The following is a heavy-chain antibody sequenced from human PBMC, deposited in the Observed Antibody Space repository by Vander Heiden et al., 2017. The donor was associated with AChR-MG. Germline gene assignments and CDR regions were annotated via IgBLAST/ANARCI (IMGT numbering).Heavy chain of an antibody. CDR1: GFTFSDYF. V-gene: IGHV3-11*01. CDR3: AREYSSGWYYFDY. D-gene: IGHD6-19*01. Sequence: QVQVVESGGGLAKPGGSLRLTCPASGFTFSDYFMTWIRQAPGKGLEWISYIGSSGIYKYYADSVKGRFTVSRDNAKNSLYLQMNSLRVEDTAVYYCAREYSSGWYYFDYWGQGTLVTVSS. J-gene: IGHJ4*02. CDR2: IGSSGIYK.